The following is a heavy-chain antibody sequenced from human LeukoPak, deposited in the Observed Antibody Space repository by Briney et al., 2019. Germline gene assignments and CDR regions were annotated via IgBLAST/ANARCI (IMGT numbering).Heavy chain of an antibody. CDR1: GFTVSSNY. V-gene: IGHV3-53*01. D-gene: IGHD2-15*01. J-gene: IGHJ4*02. Sequence: GGSLRLSCAASGFTVSSNYMSWVRPAPGKGLEWVSVIYSGGGTYYADSVKGRFTISRDNSKKTPYLQMKSLRAEDTAVYYCANIVGSGSLGRSDYWGQGTLVTVSS. CDR3: ANIVGSGSLGRSDY. CDR2: IYSGGGT.